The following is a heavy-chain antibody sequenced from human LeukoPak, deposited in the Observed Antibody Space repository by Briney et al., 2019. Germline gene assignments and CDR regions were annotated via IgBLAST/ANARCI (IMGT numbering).Heavy chain of an antibody. D-gene: IGHD6-19*01. V-gene: IGHV5-51*01. CDR2: IYLGDSDT. CDR1: GYSFTTYW. Sequence: GESLKISCKGSGYSFTTYWIAWVRQMPGKGLEWMGIIYLGDSDTRYSPSFQGQVTISADKSTTTAYLQWSRLKASDTAMYYCARRRHSGWSDLDPFDYWGQGTLVTVSS. CDR3: ARRRHSGWSDLDPFDY. J-gene: IGHJ4*02.